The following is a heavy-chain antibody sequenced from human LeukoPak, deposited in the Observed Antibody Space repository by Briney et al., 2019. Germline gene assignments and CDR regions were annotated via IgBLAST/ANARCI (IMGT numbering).Heavy chain of an antibody. CDR2: TYTSGSS. CDR3: ARGGGYGRNWFDP. D-gene: IGHD2-15*01. CDR1: GGSISSYH. J-gene: IGHJ5*02. Sequence: SENLSLTCIVSGGSISSYHWSWIRQPAGKRLEWIGHTYTSGSSNFNPSLKSRVTMSVDTSNNQFSLKLNSVTAADTAVYYCARGGGYGRNWFDPWGQGTLVIVSS. V-gene: IGHV4-4*07.